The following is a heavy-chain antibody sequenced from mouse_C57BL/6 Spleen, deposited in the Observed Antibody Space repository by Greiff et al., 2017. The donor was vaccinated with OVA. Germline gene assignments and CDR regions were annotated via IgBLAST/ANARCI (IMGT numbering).Heavy chain of an antibody. CDR3: ARRQLRLHWYFDV. Sequence: QVQLQQPGAELVRPGSSVKLSCKASGYTFTSYWMDWVKQRPGQGLEWIGNIYPSDSETHYNQKFKDKATLTVDKSSSTAYMQLSSLTSEDSAVYYCARRQLRLHWYFDVWGTGTTVTVSS. J-gene: IGHJ1*03. V-gene: IGHV1-61*01. CDR2: IYPSDSET. CDR1: GYTFTSYW. D-gene: IGHD3-2*02.